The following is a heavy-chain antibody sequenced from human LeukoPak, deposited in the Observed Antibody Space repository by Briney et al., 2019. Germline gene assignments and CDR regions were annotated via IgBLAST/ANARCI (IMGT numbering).Heavy chain of an antibody. V-gene: IGHV7-4-1*02. CDR3: ARDGSYSPRCWFDP. D-gene: IGHD1-26*01. J-gene: IGHJ5*02. CDR2: INTNTGNP. Sequence: ASVKVSCKASGYTFTTYAMNWVRQAPGQGLEWMGWINTNTGNPTYAQGFTGRFVFSLDTSVSTAYLQISSLKAEDTAVYYCARDGSYSPRCWFDPWDQGTLVTVSS. CDR1: GYTFTTYA.